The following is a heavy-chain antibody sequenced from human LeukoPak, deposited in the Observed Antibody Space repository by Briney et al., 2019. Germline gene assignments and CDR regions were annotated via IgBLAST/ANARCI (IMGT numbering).Heavy chain of an antibody. V-gene: IGHV3-21*01. CDR1: GFTFSSYS. D-gene: IGHD6-19*01. J-gene: IGHJ3*02. Sequence: AGGSLRLSCAASGFTFSSYSMNWVRQPPGKGLEWVSSISATSSYIYYADSARGRFTISRDNAKNSLYLQMNSLRAEDTAVYYCARDKTEQWLVLEAFDIWGQGTVVTVSS. CDR3: ARDKTEQWLVLEAFDI. CDR2: ISATSSYI.